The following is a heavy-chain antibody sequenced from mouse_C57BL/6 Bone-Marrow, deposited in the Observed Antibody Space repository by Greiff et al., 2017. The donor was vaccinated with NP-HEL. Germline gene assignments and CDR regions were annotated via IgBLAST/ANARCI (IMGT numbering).Heavy chain of an antibody. CDR1: GFSFNTYA. CDR3: VRHHWDWYFDV. J-gene: IGHJ1*03. Sequence: EVKLMESGGGLVQPKGSLKLSCAASGFSFNTYAMNWVRQAPGKGLEWVARIRSKSNNYATYYADSVKDRFTISRDDSESMLYLQMYNLKTEDTAMYYCVRHHWDWYFDVWGTGTTVTVSS. D-gene: IGHD4-1*01. CDR2: IRSKSNNYAT. V-gene: IGHV10-1*01.